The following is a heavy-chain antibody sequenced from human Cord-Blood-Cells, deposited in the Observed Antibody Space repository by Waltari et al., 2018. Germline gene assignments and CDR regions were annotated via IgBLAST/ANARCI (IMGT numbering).Heavy chain of an antibody. J-gene: IGHJ6*02. D-gene: IGHD6-19*01. CDR2: IWYDGSNK. Sequence: QVQLVESGGGVVQPGRSLRLSCAASGFTFSSYGMHWVRQAPGKGLEWVAVIWYDGSNKYYADSVKGRFTISRDNSKNTLYLQMNSLRAEDTAVYYCARDRYSSGWYSRHYGMDVWGQGTTVTVSS. CDR1: GFTFSSYG. CDR3: ARDRYSSGWYSRHYGMDV. V-gene: IGHV3-33*01.